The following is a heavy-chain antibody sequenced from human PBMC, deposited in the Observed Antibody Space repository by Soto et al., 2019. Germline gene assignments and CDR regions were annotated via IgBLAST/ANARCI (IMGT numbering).Heavy chain of an antibody. V-gene: IGHV3-30*18. CDR3: VKNSGWFNT. CDR1: GFSFSNHG. J-gene: IGHJ5*02. D-gene: IGHD3-10*01. CDR2: ISYDGNVK. Sequence: LRLSCAASGFSFSNHGMQWVRQAPGKGLEWVAVISYDGNVKYYTDSVKGRFTISRDNSQGTLFLQMDSLRPEDAAVYYCVKNSGWFNTWGQGALVTVSS.